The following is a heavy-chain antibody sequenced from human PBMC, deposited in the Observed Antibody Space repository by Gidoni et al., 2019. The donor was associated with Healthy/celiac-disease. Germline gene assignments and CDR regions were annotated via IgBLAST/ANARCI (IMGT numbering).Heavy chain of an antibody. V-gene: IGHV1-69*01. D-gene: IGHD4-17*01. J-gene: IGHJ4*02. CDR1: AGTFSSYA. Sequence: QVQLVQSGAEVKTPGSSVQVYCKASAGTFSSYAISWVRQAPGQGLEWMGGIIPIFGTANYAQKFQGRVTITADESTSTAYMELSSLRSEDTAVYYCARELYGDCFDYWGQGTLVTVSS. CDR3: ARELYGDCFDY. CDR2: IIPIFGTA.